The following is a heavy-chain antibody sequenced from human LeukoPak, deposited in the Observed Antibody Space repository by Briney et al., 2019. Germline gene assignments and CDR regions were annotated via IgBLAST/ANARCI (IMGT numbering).Heavy chain of an antibody. CDR1: GFTFSSYS. V-gene: IGHV3-21*01. CDR3: AREGSSWLGEVGWFDP. CDR2: ISSSSSYI. D-gene: IGHD6-13*01. Sequence: PGGSLRLSCAASGFTFSSYSMNWVRQAPGKGLEWVSSISSSSSYIYYADSVKGRFTISRDNAKNSLYLQMNSLRAEDTAVYYCAREGSSWLGEVGWFDPWGQGTLVTISS. J-gene: IGHJ5*02.